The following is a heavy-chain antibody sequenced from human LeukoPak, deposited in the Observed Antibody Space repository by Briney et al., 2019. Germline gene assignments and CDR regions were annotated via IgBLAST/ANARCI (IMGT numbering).Heavy chain of an antibody. Sequence: GGSLRLSCAASGFTFSSYWMSWVRQAPGKGLEWVANIKQDGSEKYYVDSVKGRFNISRDNSKNTLYMQMNRLRAEDTAVYYCAREGVDIVVVPAAMPGRGYWFDPWGQGTLVTVSS. D-gene: IGHD2-2*01. CDR1: GFTFSSYW. CDR3: AREGVDIVVVPAAMPGRGYWFDP. J-gene: IGHJ5*02. CDR2: IKQDGSEK. V-gene: IGHV3-7*01.